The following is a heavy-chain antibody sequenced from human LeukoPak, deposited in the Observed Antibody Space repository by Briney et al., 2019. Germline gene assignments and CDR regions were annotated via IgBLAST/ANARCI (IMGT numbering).Heavy chain of an antibody. CDR2: ISGSGGST. J-gene: IGHJ4*02. D-gene: IGHD2-2*01. CDR3: ARESRAYCSSSSCQFDY. V-gene: IGHV3-23*01. CDR1: GFTFSSYA. Sequence: GGSLRLSCAASGFTFSSYAMSWVRQAPGKGLEWVSAISGSGGSTYYADSVKGRFTISRDNAKNSLYLQMSSLRAEDTAVYYCARESRAYCSSSSCQFDYWGQGTLVTVSS.